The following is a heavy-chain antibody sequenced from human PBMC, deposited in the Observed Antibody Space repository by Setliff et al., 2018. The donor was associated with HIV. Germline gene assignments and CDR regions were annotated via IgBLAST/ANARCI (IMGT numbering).Heavy chain of an antibody. CDR1: GGSFSGYY. Sequence: PSETLSLTCDVYGGSFSGYYWSWIRQPPGKGLEWIGKINHSGSTNYHPSLKSRVTISVDTSKNQFSLKLGSVTAADTAVYYCARGGYYDTSFDYWGQGTLVTVSS. CDR2: INHSGST. D-gene: IGHD3-22*01. CDR3: ARGGYYDTSFDY. V-gene: IGHV4-34*01. J-gene: IGHJ4*02.